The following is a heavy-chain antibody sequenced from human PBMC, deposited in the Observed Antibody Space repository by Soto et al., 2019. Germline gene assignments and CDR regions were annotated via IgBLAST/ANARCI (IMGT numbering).Heavy chain of an antibody. Sequence: GGSLRLSSAASGFTFSIYWMSWVRQAPGKGLEWVANIKQDGSEKYYVDSVKGRFTISRDNAKNTLNLQMNSLRAEDTAVYYCAKVLEYYDFWSGSPREEAIYYIDVWCKGTTVTVSS. CDR1: GFTFSIYW. CDR2: IKQDGSEK. D-gene: IGHD3-3*01. J-gene: IGHJ6*03. V-gene: IGHV3-7*05. CDR3: AKVLEYYDFWSGSPREEAIYYIDV.